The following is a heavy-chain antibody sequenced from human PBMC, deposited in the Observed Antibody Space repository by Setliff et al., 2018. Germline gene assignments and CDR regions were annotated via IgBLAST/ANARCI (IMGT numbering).Heavy chain of an antibody. D-gene: IGHD2-15*01. CDR1: GGGGSFSNYY. CDR2: ISPVGST. CDR3: ATSGFCSSGSCYSFDD. Sequence: KPSETLSLTCGVYGGGGSFSNYYWSWIRQPPGKGLEWIGEISPVGSTNYNPSLRSRVTMSLDASKNRFSLNLTSVTAADTAVYFCATSGFCSSGSCYSFDDWGQGALVTVS. V-gene: IGHV4-34*01. J-gene: IGHJ4*02.